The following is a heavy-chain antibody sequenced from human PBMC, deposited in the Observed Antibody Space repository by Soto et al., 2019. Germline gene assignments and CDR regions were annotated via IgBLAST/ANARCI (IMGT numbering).Heavy chain of an antibody. Sequence: SVKVSCKASGGTFSSYAISWVRQAPGQGLEWMGGIIPIFGTANCAQKFQGRVTITADESTSTAYMELSSLRSEDTAVYYCAREETGRDGYTDAFDIWGQGKMVTVSS. CDR2: IIPIFGTA. CDR3: AREETGRDGYTDAFDI. D-gene: IGHD5-12*01. J-gene: IGHJ3*02. CDR1: GGTFSSYA. V-gene: IGHV1-69*13.